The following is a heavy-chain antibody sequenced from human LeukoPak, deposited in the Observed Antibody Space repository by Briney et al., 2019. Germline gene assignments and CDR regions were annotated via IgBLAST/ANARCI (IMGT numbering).Heavy chain of an antibody. CDR2: ISYDGSNK. Sequence: PGGSLRLSCAASGFTFSSYGMHWVRQAPGKGLEGVAVISYDGSNKYYADSVKGRFTISRDNAKNSLYLQMNSLRAEDTAVYYCAGARGYSGYDYVYYYYYMDVWGKGTTVTVSS. CDR3: AGARGYSGYDYVYYYYYMDV. D-gene: IGHD5-12*01. J-gene: IGHJ6*03. V-gene: IGHV3-30*03. CDR1: GFTFSSYG.